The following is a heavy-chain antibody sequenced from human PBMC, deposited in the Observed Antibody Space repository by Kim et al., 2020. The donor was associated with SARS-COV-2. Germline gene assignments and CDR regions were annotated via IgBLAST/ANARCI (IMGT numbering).Heavy chain of an antibody. CDR1: GGSISGYY. CDR3: ARAEGWLSGNRDWFDP. J-gene: IGHJ5*02. CDR2: IYYSGST. D-gene: IGHD5-12*01. V-gene: IGHV4-59*01. Sequence: SETLSLTCTVSGGSISGYYWSWIRQPPGKGLEWIGYIYYSGSTNYNPSLKSRVTISVDTSKNQFSLKLSSVTAADTAVYYCARAEGWLSGNRDWFDPWGQGTLVTVSS.